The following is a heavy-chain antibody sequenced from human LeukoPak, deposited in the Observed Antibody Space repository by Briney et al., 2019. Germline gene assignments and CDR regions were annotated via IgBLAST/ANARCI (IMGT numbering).Heavy chain of an antibody. CDR2: IYYSGST. D-gene: IGHD2/OR15-2a*01. J-gene: IGHJ4*02. V-gene: IGHV4-39*01. Sequence: SETLSLTCTVSGGSISSSSYYWDWIRQPPGKGLEWIGSIYYSGSTYYNPSLKSRVTISVDTYKNQFSLKLSSVTAADTAVYYCARLNSYFDYWGQGTLVTVSS. CDR1: GGSISSSSYY. CDR3: ARLNSYFDY.